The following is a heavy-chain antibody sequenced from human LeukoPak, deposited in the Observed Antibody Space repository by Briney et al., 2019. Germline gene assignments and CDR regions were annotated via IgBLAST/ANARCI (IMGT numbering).Heavy chain of an antibody. CDR3: AKVFGSGSYMKKYSMDV. V-gene: IGHV3-23*01. J-gene: IGHJ6*02. Sequence: GGSLRLSCAASGFTFGSYAMRWVRQAPGKGLEWVSSISGSGGSTFYADSVKGRLTISRENSKDTLYLQMNSLRGEDTAIYYCAKVFGSGSYMKKYSMDVWGQGTTVTVPS. CDR1: GFTFGSYA. CDR2: ISGSGGST. D-gene: IGHD3-10*01.